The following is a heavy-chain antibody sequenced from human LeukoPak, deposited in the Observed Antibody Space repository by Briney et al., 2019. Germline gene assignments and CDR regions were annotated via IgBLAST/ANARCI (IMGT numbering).Heavy chain of an antibody. Sequence: PGGSLRLSCAASGLAFSSHAMSWVRQAPGKGLEWVSTISSSGGSTYYADSVKGRFTISRDKSKNTLYLQMNSLRAEDTALYYCAKGIVLYYFDYWGQGTLVTVSS. D-gene: IGHD6-6*01. CDR1: GLAFSSHA. CDR3: AKGIVLYYFDY. J-gene: IGHJ4*02. V-gene: IGHV3-23*01. CDR2: ISSSGGST.